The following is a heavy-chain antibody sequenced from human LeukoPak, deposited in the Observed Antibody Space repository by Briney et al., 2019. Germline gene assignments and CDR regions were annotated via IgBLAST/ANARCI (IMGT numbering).Heavy chain of an antibody. V-gene: IGHV4-59*04. CDR2: IYYTGNT. Sequence: SETLSLTCTVSGGSISSYYWSWLRQPPGKGLEWIGSIYYTGNTYYNASLKSRVTISIDTSKNQISLRLTSVTATDTAIYYCARQTGSGLFILPGGQGTLVTVSS. J-gene: IGHJ4*02. D-gene: IGHD3/OR15-3a*01. CDR3: ARQTGSGLFILP. CDR1: GGSISSYY.